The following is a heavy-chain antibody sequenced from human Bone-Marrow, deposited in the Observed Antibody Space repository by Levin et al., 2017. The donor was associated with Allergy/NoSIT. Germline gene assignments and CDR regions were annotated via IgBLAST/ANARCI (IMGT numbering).Heavy chain of an antibody. CDR2: ISDYNGKI. J-gene: IGHJ4*02. Sequence: EASVKVSCKASGYSLTNYAISWVRQAPGQGLEWMGCISDYNGKITYAQKFQGRVTMTTDTSTSTAYMDLRSLRSDDTAVYYCARTTSGDYISLVSDYWGQGTLVIVSS. D-gene: IGHD4-17*01. V-gene: IGHV1-18*01. CDR1: GYSLTNYA. CDR3: ARTTSGDYISLVSDY.